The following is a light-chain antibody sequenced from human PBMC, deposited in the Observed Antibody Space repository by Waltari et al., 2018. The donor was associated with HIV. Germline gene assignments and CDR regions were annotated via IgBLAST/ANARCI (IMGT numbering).Light chain of an antibody. V-gene: IGLV1-40*01. J-gene: IGLJ2*01. CDR2: GNS. CDR1: SSNIAAGYD. CDR3: QSYDTSLSGSGV. Sequence: QSVLTQPPSVSGAPGQRVTISCTGSSSNIAAGYDVHWYQQLPGTAPRVLIYGNSNRPSGVPDRFSGSKSGTSASLAITGLQAEDEADYYCQSYDTSLSGSGVFGGGTKLTVL.